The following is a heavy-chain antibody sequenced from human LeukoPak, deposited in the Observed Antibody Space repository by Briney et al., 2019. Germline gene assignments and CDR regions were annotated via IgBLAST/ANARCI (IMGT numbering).Heavy chain of an antibody. J-gene: IGHJ5*02. D-gene: IGHD6-13*01. CDR2: IYSGGST. Sequence: QTGGSLRLSCAASGFTVSSNYMSWVRQAPGKGLEWVSVIYSGGSTYYADSVKGRFTISRDNSKNTLYLQMNSLRAEDTAVYYCARAANSSSPEGWFDPWGQGTLVTVSS. CDR3: ARAANSSSPEGWFDP. CDR1: GFTVSSNY. V-gene: IGHV3-66*01.